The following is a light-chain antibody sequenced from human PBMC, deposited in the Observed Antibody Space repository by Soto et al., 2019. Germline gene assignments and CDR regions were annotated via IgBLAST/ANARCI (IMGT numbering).Light chain of an antibody. J-gene: IGKJ1*01. CDR3: QQYGSSIQT. CDR1: QSLAGNY. CDR2: GAS. V-gene: IGKV3-20*01. Sequence: DIVLTQSPGTLSLSPGETATLSCRASQSLAGNYLAWYQQKPGQAPRPLISGASSRATGIPDRFSGSGSGTDFTLTISRLEPEDFAVYYCQQYGSSIQTFGQGTKVDIK.